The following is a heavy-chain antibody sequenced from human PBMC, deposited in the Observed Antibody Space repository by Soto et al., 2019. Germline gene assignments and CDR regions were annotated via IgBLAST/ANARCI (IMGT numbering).Heavy chain of an antibody. CDR1: GYTFTSYG. Sequence: QVQLVQSGAEVKKPGASVKVSCKASGYTFTSYGISWVRQAPGQGLEWMGWISAYNGNKNYAQKLQGRVTMTTDTPTSTAYLDLRSLRSADKAVYYCARERGYGDCDSGYWGQGTLVTVSS. CDR2: ISAYNGNK. CDR3: ARERGYGDCDSGY. D-gene: IGHD2-21*02. J-gene: IGHJ4*02. V-gene: IGHV1-18*01.